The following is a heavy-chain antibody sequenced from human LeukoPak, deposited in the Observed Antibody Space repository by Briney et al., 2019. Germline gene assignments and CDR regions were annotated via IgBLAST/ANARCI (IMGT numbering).Heavy chain of an antibody. CDR1: GGSISSYY. J-gene: IGHJ4*02. CDR2: IYYSGST. D-gene: IGHD2-15*01. V-gene: IGHV4-59*01. CDR3: ARSGDRYCSGGSCYSFFDY. Sequence: SETLSLTRTVSGGSISSYYWSWIRQPPGKGLEWIGYIYYSGSTNYNPSLKSRVTISVDTSKNQFSLKLSSVTAADTAVYYCARSGDRYCSGGSCYSFFDYWGQGTLVTVSS.